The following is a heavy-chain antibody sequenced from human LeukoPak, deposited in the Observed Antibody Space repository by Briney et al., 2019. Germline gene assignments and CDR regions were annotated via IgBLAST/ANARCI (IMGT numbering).Heavy chain of an antibody. V-gene: IGHV3-48*01. CDR3: ARWNEKNCSSTSCHPFDY. CDR1: GFTFSSYS. J-gene: IGHJ4*02. D-gene: IGHD2-2*01. Sequence: GGSLRLSCAASGFTFSSYSMNWVRQAPGKGLEWVSYISSSSSTIYYADSVKGRFTISRDNAKNSLYLQMNSLRAEDTAVYYCARWNEKNCSSTSCHPFDYWGQGTLVTVSS. CDR2: ISSSSSTI.